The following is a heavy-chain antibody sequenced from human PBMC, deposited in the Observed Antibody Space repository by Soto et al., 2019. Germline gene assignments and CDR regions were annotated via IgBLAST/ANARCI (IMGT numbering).Heavy chain of an antibody. D-gene: IGHD5-12*01. Sequence: GGSLRLSCAASGFTFSNYSMHGVRQAPGKGLEWVAVISKDGDKKYYADSVKGRFTIARDNSKNTLYLQVNSLRPEDTAVYYCAREWSVANPGYWGQGTQVTVS. V-gene: IGHV3-30-3*01. J-gene: IGHJ4*02. CDR3: AREWSVANPGY. CDR1: GFTFSNYS. CDR2: ISKDGDKK.